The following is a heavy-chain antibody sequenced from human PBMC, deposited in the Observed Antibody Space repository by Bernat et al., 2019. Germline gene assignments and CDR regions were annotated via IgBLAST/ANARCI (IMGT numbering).Heavy chain of an antibody. J-gene: IGHJ3*02. CDR3: VKEWERRKEAFEI. Sequence: QVQLVESGGGLVKPGGSLRLSCAASGFTFSDYYMSWIRQAPGKGLEWVAFIRYDGSGKFYAESVKGRFTISRDNSKSTLDLQMNSLGVEDTAVYYCVKEWERRKEAFEIWGRGAMVSVSS. V-gene: IGHV3-30*02. CDR2: IRYDGSGK. CDR1: GFTFSDYY. D-gene: IGHD1-26*01.